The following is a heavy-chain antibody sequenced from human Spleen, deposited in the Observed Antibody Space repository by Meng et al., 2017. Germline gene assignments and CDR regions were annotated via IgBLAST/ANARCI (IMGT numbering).Heavy chain of an antibody. Sequence: SVKVSCKASGSTFSSYTISWVRQAPGQGLEWMGGIIPIFATTNYAQKLQGRLTITTDESTGTVYMELSSLRSEDTAVYYCARLYVHVWGSFRYGVGGYFDYWGQGTLVTVSS. J-gene: IGHJ4*02. D-gene: IGHD3-16*02. CDR1: GSTFSSYT. CDR2: IIPIFATT. CDR3: ARLYVHVWGSFRYGVGGYFDY. V-gene: IGHV1-69*05.